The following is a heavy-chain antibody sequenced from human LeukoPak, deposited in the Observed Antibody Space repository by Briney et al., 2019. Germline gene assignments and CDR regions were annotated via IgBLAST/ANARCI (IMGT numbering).Heavy chain of an antibody. CDR1: GFTFSSYW. CDR2: IKQDGSEK. V-gene: IGHV3-7*03. D-gene: IGHD3-9*01. CDR3: ARGGYDILTGYSY. J-gene: IGHJ4*02. Sequence: GGSLRLSCAASGFTFSSYWMSWVRQAPGKGLEWVANIKQDGSEKYYVDSVKGRFTISRDNAKNSLYLQMSSLRAEDTAVYYCARGGYDILTGYSYWGQGTLVTVSS.